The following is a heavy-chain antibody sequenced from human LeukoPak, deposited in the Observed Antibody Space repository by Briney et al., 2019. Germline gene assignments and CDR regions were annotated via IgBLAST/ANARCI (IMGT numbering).Heavy chain of an antibody. D-gene: IGHD6-25*01. CDR3: ARTSGYYYYYMDV. CDR1: GGSISSSSYY. V-gene: IGHV4-39*01. Sequence: PSETLSLTCTVSGGSISSSSYYWGWIRQPPGKGLEWIGSIYYSGSTYYNPSLKSRVTISVDTSKNQFSLKLSSVTAADTAVYYCARTSGYYYYYMDVWGKGTTVTISS. CDR2: IYYSGST. J-gene: IGHJ6*03.